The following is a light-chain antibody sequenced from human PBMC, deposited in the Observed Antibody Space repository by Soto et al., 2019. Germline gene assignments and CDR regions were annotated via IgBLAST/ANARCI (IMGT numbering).Light chain of an antibody. V-gene: IGKV1-5*01. CDR1: QSVSRR. CDR2: DDS. J-gene: IGKJ1*01. CDR3: QQYSSHMWT. Sequence: DIQMTQSPSTLSASVGDLVTITCRASQSVSRRLAWYQQKPGQAPKLLIYDDSTLESGVPTRFTGSGSGTEFTLIINRLQPHDFATYYCQQYSSHMWTFGQGTKVEIK.